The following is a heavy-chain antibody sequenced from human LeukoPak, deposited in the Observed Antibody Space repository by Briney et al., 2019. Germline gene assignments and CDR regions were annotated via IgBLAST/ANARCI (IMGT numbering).Heavy chain of an antibody. D-gene: IGHD3-16*01. CDR3: ARDGGTDWYDP. Sequence: PGGSLSLSCAASGFTISGHWMTWVRQAPGKGLEWVANIKQDGSEKTYVDSVKGRFTISRDNAKNSMYLQMNSLRVEDTAIYYCARDGGTDWYDPWGQGTLVSVSS. CDR1: GFTISGHW. J-gene: IGHJ5*02. V-gene: IGHV3-7*01. CDR2: IKQDGSEK.